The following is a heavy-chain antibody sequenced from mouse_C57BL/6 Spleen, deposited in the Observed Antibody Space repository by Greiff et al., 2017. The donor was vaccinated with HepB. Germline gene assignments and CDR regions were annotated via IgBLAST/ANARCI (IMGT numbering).Heavy chain of an antibody. CDR2: ISDGGSYT. D-gene: IGHD1-1*01. Sequence: EVKLVESGGGLVKPGGSLKLSCAASGFTFSSYAMSWVRQTPEKRLEWVATISDGGSYTYYPDNVKGRFTISRDNAKNNLYLQMSHLKSEDTAMYYCARENYCSSDDYWGQGTSVTVSS. J-gene: IGHJ4*01. CDR1: GFTFSSYA. V-gene: IGHV5-4*01. CDR3: ARENYCSSDDY.